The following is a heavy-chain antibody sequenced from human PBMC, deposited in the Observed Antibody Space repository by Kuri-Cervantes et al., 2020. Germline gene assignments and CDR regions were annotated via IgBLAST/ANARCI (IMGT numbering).Heavy chain of an antibody. CDR3: ARERVDTAMFGSVLYYYYMDV. Sequence: SETLSLTCAVSGYSISSGYYWGWIRQPPGKGLEWIGSIYNSGSTYYNPSLKSRVTISVDTSKNQFSLKLSSVTAADTAVYYCARERVDTAMFGSVLYYYYMDVWGKGTTVTVSS. CDR2: IYNSGST. D-gene: IGHD5-18*01. CDR1: GYSISSGYY. J-gene: IGHJ6*03. V-gene: IGHV4-38-2*02.